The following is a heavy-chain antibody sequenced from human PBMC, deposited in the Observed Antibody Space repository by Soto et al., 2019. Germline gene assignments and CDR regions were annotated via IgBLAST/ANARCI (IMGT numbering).Heavy chain of an antibody. D-gene: IGHD6-13*01. CDR2: IRSKVNSYAT. J-gene: IGHJ4*02. V-gene: IGHV3-73*01. Sequence: GGSLRLSCAASGFTFSDSAMHWVRQASGKGLEWVGRIRSKVNSYATAYAASVKGRFTISRDDSQNTAYLQMNSLKTEDTAVYYCTRHESRSWYFNWGQGTLVTVSS. CDR1: GFTFSDSA. CDR3: TRHESRSWYFN.